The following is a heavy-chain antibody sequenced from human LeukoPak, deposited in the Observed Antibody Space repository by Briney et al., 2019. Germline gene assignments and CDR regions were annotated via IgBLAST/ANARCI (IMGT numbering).Heavy chain of an antibody. J-gene: IGHJ3*02. D-gene: IGHD2-2*01. V-gene: IGHV3-33*08. Sequence: GGSLRLSCAASGFTFSDAWMTWVRQAPGKGLEWVAVIWYDGSNKYYADSVKGRFTISRDNSKNTLYLQMNSLRAEDTAVYYCARAGHQEAFDIWGQGTMVTVSS. CDR2: IWYDGSNK. CDR3: ARAGHQEAFDI. CDR1: GFTFSDAW.